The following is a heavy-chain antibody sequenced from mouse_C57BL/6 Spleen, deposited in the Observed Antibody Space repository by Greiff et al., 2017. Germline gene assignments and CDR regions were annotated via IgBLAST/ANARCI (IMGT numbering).Heavy chain of an antibody. CDR2: IYPGSGST. V-gene: IGHV1-55*01. CDR3: AIITTVDYYAMDY. CDR1: GYTFTSYW. D-gene: IGHD1-1*01. J-gene: IGHJ4*01. Sequence: QVQLQQPGAELVKPGASVKMSCKASGYTFTSYWITWVKQRPGQGLEWIGDIYPGSGSTNYNEKFKSKATLTVDTSSSTAYMQLSSLTSEDSAVYYCAIITTVDYYAMDYWGQGTSVTVSS.